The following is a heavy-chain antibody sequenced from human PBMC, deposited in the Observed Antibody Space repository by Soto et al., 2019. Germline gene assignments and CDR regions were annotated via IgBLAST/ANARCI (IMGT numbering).Heavy chain of an antibody. CDR3: ARSVSVPYYYYGLDV. J-gene: IGHJ6*02. V-gene: IGHV1-18*01. CDR2: ISTYNGDS. D-gene: IGHD3-10*01. Sequence: QVQLVQSGAEVRKPGASVKVSCKTSGYTFSRSGISLVRQAPGQGLEWMGWISTYNGDSNYAQKLQGRVTMTTDTSTSTAFMELGSLTSDDTAVYYCARSVSVPYYYYGLDVWGQGTTVTVSS. CDR1: GYTFSRSG.